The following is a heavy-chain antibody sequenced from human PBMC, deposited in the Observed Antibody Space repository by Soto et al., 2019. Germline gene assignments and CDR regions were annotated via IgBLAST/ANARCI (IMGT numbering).Heavy chain of an antibody. Sequence: SETLSLTCTVSGGSISSGGYYWSWIRQHPGKGLEWIGYIYYSGSTYYNPSLKSRVTISVDTSKNQFSLKLSSVTAADTAVYYCARSANCSSTSCYIGFDYWGQGTLVTVSS. CDR2: IYYSGST. CDR1: GGSISSGGYY. CDR3: ARSANCSSTSCYIGFDY. J-gene: IGHJ4*02. V-gene: IGHV4-31*03. D-gene: IGHD2-2*02.